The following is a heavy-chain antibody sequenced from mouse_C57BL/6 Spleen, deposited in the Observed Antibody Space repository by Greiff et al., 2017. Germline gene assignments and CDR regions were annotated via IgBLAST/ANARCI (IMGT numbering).Heavy chain of an antibody. D-gene: IGHD5-5*01. CDR2: IYPGSGST. Sequence: QVQLQQSGAELVKPGASVKMSCKASGYTFTSYWITWVKQRPGQGLEWIGDIYPGSGSTNYNEKFKSKATLTVDTSSSTAYMQLSSLTSEDSAVYYCARTVGLPTGYYYAMDYWGQGTSVTVSS. J-gene: IGHJ4*01. CDR1: GYTFTSYW. V-gene: IGHV1-55*01. CDR3: ARTVGLPTGYYYAMDY.